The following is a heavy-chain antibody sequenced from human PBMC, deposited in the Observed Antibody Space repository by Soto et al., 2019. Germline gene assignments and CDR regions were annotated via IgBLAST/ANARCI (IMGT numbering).Heavy chain of an antibody. J-gene: IGHJ5*02. CDR1: GFDFSSYS. D-gene: IGHD5-12*01. Sequence: PGGSLRLSCAASGFDFSSYSMNWVRQAQGKGLEWVSSISSGSLYIYYADSVKGRFTVSRDNAKNSLYLQMNSLRAEDTAIYYCARAPGATDWFDPWGQGTLVTVSS. V-gene: IGHV3-21*01. CDR2: ISSGSLYI. CDR3: ARAPGATDWFDP.